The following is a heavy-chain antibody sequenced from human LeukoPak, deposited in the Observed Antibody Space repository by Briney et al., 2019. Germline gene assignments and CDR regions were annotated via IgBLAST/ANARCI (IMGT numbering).Heavy chain of an antibody. CDR3: ARGSCGVNCPKFNWLDT. V-gene: IGHV4-61*02. D-gene: IGHD2-21*01. CDR2: VYMNGHS. J-gene: IGHJ5*02. Sequence: MSSETLSLTCTVSGGSITSGSYYWTRLRQSAGGGLEWIGRVYMNGHSNSNPSLESRVTISVDTSNNQFSLNLASVTAADTARYFCARGSCGVNCPKFNWLDTWGQGILVTVSS. CDR1: GGSITSGSYY.